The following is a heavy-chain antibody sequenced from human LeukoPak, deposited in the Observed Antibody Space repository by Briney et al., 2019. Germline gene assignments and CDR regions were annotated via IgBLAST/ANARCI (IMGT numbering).Heavy chain of an antibody. J-gene: IGHJ4*02. CDR2: ISSSGSTI. D-gene: IGHD5-12*01. CDR1: GFTFSSYN. Sequence: GGSLRLSCAASGFTFSSYNMNWVRQAPGKGLEWVSYISSSGSTIYYADSVKGRFTISRDNAKNSLYLQMNSLRAEDTAVYYCARDSLVAVFDYWGQGTLVTVSS. V-gene: IGHV3-48*04. CDR3: ARDSLVAVFDY.